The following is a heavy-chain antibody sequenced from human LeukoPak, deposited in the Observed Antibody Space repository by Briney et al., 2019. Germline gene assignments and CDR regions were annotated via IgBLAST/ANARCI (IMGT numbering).Heavy chain of an antibody. V-gene: IGHV3-9*01. J-gene: IGHJ4*02. CDR1: GFTFDDYA. CDR2: ISWNSGSI. CDR3: AKEAGSRGSYFDY. Sequence: GGSLRLSCAASGFTFDDYAMHWVRQAPGKGLEWVSGISWNSGSIGCADSVKGRFTISRDNAKNSLYLQMNSLRAEDTALYYCAKEAGSRGSYFDYWGQGTLVTVSS. D-gene: IGHD3-16*01.